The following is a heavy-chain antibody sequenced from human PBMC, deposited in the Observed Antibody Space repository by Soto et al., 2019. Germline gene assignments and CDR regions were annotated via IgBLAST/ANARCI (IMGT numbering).Heavy chain of an antibody. D-gene: IGHD3-16*02. CDR3: VAPIWGSYPSDAFDI. CDR2: IIPILGIA. Sequence: SVKVSCKASGGTFSSYTISWVRQAPGQGLEWMGRIIPILGIANYAQKFQGRVTITADKSTSTAYMELSSLRSEDTAVYYCVAPIWGSYPSDAFDIWGQGTMVTVSS. J-gene: IGHJ3*02. CDR1: GGTFSSYT. V-gene: IGHV1-69*02.